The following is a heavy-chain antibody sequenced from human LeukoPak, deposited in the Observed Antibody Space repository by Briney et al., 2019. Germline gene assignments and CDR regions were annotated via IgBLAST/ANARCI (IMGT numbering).Heavy chain of an antibody. CDR2: IDPSDSYT. Sequence: GESLKISCKGSGYSFTSYWISWVRQMPGKGLEWMGRIDPSDSYTNYSPSFQGHVTISADKSISTAYLQWSSLKASGTAMYYCARHRIAASEPPYGMDVWGKGTTVTVSS. V-gene: IGHV5-10-1*01. J-gene: IGHJ6*04. CDR1: GYSFTSYW. D-gene: IGHD6-13*01. CDR3: ARHRIAASEPPYGMDV.